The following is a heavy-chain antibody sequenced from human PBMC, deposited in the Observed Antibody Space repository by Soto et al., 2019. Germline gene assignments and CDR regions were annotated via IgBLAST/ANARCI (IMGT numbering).Heavy chain of an antibody. CDR1: VDIVSSNSAA. V-gene: IGHV6-1*01. CDR2: TYYRSKWYN. Sequence: SQTLSLTCAISVDIVSSNSAAWNCIRQSPSRGLEWLGRTYYRSKWYNDYAVSVKSRITINPDTSKNQFSLQLNSVTPEDTAVYYCAREDRAVAGTGWFDPWGQGTLVTVSS. D-gene: IGHD6-19*01. CDR3: AREDRAVAGTGWFDP. J-gene: IGHJ5*02.